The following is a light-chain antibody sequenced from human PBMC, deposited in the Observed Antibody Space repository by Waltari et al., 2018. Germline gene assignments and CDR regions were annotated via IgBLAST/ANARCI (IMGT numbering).Light chain of an antibody. CDR1: SLSTYY. J-gene: IGLJ3*02. Sequence: SSELTQDPAVSVALGQTVRITCQGDSLSTYYATWYQQRPRQAPILVIYPRNSRPSGIPDRFSGSSAGNTASLTITGAQAEDEADYYCSSRDTSGDHWVFGGGTKLTVL. CDR2: PRN. CDR3: SSRDTSGDHWV. V-gene: IGLV3-19*01.